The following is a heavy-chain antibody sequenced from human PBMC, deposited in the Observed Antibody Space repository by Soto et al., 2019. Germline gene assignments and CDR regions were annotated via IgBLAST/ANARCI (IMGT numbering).Heavy chain of an antibody. CDR1: GYSFTSYW. CDR3: ARPPDRTAAAGKNYYYYGMDV. D-gene: IGHD6-13*01. J-gene: IGHJ6*02. CDR2: IDPSDSYT. Sequence: GESLKISCKGSGYSFTSYWISWVRQMPGKGLEWMGRIDPSDSYTNYSPSFQGHVTISADKSISTAYLQWSSLKASDTAMYYCARPPDRTAAAGKNYYYYGMDVWGQGTTVTVSS. V-gene: IGHV5-10-1*01.